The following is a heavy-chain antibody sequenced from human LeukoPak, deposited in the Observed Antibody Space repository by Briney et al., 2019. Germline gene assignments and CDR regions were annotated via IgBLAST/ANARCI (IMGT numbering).Heavy chain of an antibody. V-gene: IGHV3-21*01. CDR1: GFTHSSYS. CDR2: ISSSSSYI. J-gene: IGHJ4*02. Sequence: GGSLRLSCAASGFTHSSYSMNWVRQASGKGLEWVSSISSSSSYIYYADSVKGRFTISRDNAKNSLYLQMNSLRAEDTAVYYCAREDSGYDLPSWGQGTLVTVSS. CDR3: AREDSGYDLPS. D-gene: IGHD5-12*01.